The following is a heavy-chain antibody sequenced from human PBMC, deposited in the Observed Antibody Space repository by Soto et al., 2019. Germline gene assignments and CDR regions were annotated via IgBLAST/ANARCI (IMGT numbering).Heavy chain of an antibody. CDR2: VSHDGRNT. CDR3: AKGGRQWLVTSDFNY. J-gene: IGHJ4*02. D-gene: IGHD6-19*01. Sequence: VQLVESGGGVVQPGRSKRLSCAASGFTFSDYAMHWVRQAPGKGLEWVAIVSHDGRNTHYADSVKGRFTISRDSSKNTVSLEMTSLRAEATAVYYCAKGGRQWLVTSDFNYWGQGALVTVSS. V-gene: IGHV3-30*18. CDR1: GFTFSDYA.